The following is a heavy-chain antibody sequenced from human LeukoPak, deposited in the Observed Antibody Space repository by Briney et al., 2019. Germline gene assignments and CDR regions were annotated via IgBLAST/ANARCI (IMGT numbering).Heavy chain of an antibody. CDR3: ARDLNYGDNWFDP. CDR2: IIPILGIA. Sequence: SVKVSCKASGGTFSSYTISWVRQAPGQGLEWMGRIIPILGIANYAQKFQGRVTITADKSTSTAYMELSSLRSEDTAVYYCARDLNYGDNWFDPWGQGTLVTVSS. CDR1: GGTFSSYT. J-gene: IGHJ5*02. V-gene: IGHV1-69*04. D-gene: IGHD1-7*01.